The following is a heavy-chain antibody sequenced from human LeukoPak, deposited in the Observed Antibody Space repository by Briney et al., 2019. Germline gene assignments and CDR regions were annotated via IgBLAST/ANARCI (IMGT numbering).Heavy chain of an antibody. CDR2: INPNSGGT. V-gene: IGHV1-2*02. CDR3: ARTPYSSGSFDY. CDR1: GYTFAGYF. D-gene: IGHD6-19*01. Sequence: ASVKVSCKTSGYTFAGYFVHWVRQAPGQGLEWMGWINPNSGGTNYTQNFQGRVTITRDTSITTAYMELSRLTSDDTALYYCARTPYSSGSFDYWGQGTLVTVSS. J-gene: IGHJ4*02.